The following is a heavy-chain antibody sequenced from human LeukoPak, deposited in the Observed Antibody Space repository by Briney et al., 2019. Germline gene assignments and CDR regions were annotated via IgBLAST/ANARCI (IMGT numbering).Heavy chain of an antibody. V-gene: IGHV4-31*03. CDR2: IYYSGST. CDR3: ARTGDINWFDP. Sequence: SETLSLTCTVSGGSISSGGYYWSWIRQHPGKGLEWIGYIYYSGSTYYNPSLKSRVTISVDTSKNQFSLKLSSVTAADTAVYYCARTGDINWFDPWGQGTLVTVSS. CDR1: GGSISSGGYY. J-gene: IGHJ5*02. D-gene: IGHD3-10*01.